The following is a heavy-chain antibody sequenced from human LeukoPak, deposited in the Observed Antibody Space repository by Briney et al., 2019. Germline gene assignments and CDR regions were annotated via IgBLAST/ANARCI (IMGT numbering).Heavy chain of an antibody. Sequence: PGGSLRLSCAASGFTFSSYSMNWVRQAPGKGLEWVSAISGSGGSTYYADSVKGRFTISRDNSKNTLYLQMNSLRAEDTAVYYCAKDVVAVAGLDSFDIWGQGTMVTVSS. D-gene: IGHD6-19*01. V-gene: IGHV3-23*01. CDR3: AKDVVAVAGLDSFDI. CDR2: ISGSGGST. CDR1: GFTFSSYS. J-gene: IGHJ3*02.